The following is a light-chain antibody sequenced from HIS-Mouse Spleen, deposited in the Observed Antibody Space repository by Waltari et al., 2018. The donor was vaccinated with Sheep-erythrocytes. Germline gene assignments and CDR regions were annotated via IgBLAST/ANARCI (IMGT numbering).Light chain of an antibody. CDR1: SSDVGGYNY. J-gene: IGLJ3*02. V-gene: IGLV2-23*01. CDR3: CSYAGSSTWV. CDR2: EGS. Sequence: QSALTQPPSASGSPGQSVTISCTGTSSDVGGYNYVSWYQQHPGKAPNLMIYEGSKRPSGVSNRFSGSKSGNTASLTISGLQAEDEADYYCCSYAGSSTWVFGGGTKLTVL.